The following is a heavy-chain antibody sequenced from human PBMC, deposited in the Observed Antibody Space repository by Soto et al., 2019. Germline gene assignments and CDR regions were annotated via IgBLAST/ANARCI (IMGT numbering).Heavy chain of an antibody. CDR3: ARARQITYYYDSSDYYPYYFDY. D-gene: IGHD3-22*01. CDR2: INHSGST. J-gene: IGHJ4*02. Sequence: SETLSLTCAAYGGSFSGYYWSWIRQPPGKGLEWIGEINHSGSTNYNPSLKSRVTISVDTSKNQFPLKLSSVTAADTAVYYCARARQITYYYDSSDYYPYYFDYWGQGTLVTVSS. CDR1: GGSFSGYY. V-gene: IGHV4-34*01.